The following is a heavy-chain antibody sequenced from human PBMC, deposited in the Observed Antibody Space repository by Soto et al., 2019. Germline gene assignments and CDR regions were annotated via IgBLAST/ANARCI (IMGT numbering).Heavy chain of an antibody. V-gene: IGHV3-30-3*01. CDR1: GFTFSSYA. J-gene: IGHJ4*02. D-gene: IGHD2-8*01. CDR2: ISYDGSNK. CDR3: ARVQGMVYAILDY. Sequence: PGGSLRLSCAASGFTFSSYAMHWVRQAPGKGLEWVAVISYDGSNKYYADSVKGRFTISRDNSKNTLYLQMNSLRAEDTAVYYCARVQGMVYAILDYWGQGTLVTVSS.